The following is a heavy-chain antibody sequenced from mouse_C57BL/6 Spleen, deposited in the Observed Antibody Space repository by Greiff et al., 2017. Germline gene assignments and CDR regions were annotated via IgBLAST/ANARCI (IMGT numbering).Heavy chain of an antibody. CDR1: GYTFTSYW. CDR3: ARYDYYGSSYYFDY. D-gene: IGHD1-1*01. Sequence: QVQLQQPGAELVKPGASVKLSCKASGYTFTSYWMHWVKQRPGRGLEWIGRIAPNSGGTKYNEKFKSKATLTVDKPSSTAYMQLSSLTSEDSAVYYCARYDYYGSSYYFDYWGQGTTLTVSS. V-gene: IGHV1-72*01. J-gene: IGHJ2*01. CDR2: IAPNSGGT.